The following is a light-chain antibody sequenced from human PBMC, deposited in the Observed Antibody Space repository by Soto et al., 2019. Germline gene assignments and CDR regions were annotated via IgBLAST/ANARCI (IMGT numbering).Light chain of an antibody. Sequence: QSALTQPASVSGSPGQSITISCTGTSRDIGSYNLVSWYQQHPGKAPKLMIYEGNKRPSGVSNRFSVSKSGKTASLTISGLQAEDEGDYFCCSYEGFSAVVFGSGTKVTVL. J-gene: IGLJ1*01. V-gene: IGLV2-23*03. CDR2: EGN. CDR1: SRDIGSYNL. CDR3: CSYEGFSAVV.